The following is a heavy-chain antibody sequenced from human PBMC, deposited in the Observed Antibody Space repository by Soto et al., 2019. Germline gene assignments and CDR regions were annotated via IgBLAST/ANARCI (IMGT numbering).Heavy chain of an antibody. CDR2: IYYNGTT. Sequence: VHLVESGGGLFQPGGSLRLSCAASGLTVGDNYMSWVRQAPGMGLEWVSAIYYNGTTYYADSVKGRFTISRDTSKNTLSLQMDSLRVEDTAVYYCVRPLSSGRNYGKDVWGQGTTVTVSS. CDR3: VRPLSSGRNYGKDV. J-gene: IGHJ6*02. D-gene: IGHD3-10*01. V-gene: IGHV3-53*01. CDR1: GLTVGDNY.